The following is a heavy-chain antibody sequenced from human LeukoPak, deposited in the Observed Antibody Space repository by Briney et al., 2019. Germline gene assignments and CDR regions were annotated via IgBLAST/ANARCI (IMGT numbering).Heavy chain of an antibody. J-gene: IGHJ3*02. Sequence: PGRSLRLSCAASGFTFSSYGMHWVRQAPGKGLEWVAVIWYDGSNKYYADSVKGRFTISRDNSKNTLYLQMNSLRAEDTAVYYCARDTHYYGSGSPDAFDIWGQGTMVTVSS. CDR2: IWYDGSNK. CDR1: GFTFSSYG. V-gene: IGHV3-33*08. D-gene: IGHD3-10*01. CDR3: ARDTHYYGSGSPDAFDI.